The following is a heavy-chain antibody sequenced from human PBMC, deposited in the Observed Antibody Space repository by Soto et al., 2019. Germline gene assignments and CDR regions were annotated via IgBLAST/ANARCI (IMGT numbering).Heavy chain of an antibody. CDR1: GFTFSSYW. D-gene: IGHD5-12*01. CDR2: RKQDGSEK. Sequence: EVQLVESGGGLVQPGGSLRLSCAASGFTFSSYWMSWVRQAPGKGLEWVANRKQDGSEKYYVDSVKGRFTISRDNAKNSLTLQLNSLRAEDTAVYYCARDPNIVATTGSVYYYYGMYVWGQVNTVTVSS. J-gene: IGHJ6*02. V-gene: IGHV3-7*01. CDR3: ARDPNIVATTGSVYYYYGMYV.